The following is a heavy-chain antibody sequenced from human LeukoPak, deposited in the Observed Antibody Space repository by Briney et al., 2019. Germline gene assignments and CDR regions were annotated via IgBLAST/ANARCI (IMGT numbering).Heavy chain of an antibody. CDR3: ARFFRHYGDHFDY. V-gene: IGHV4-31*03. CDR1: DGSISSGGYY. Sequence: PSETLSLTCTVSDGSISSGGYYWSWIRQHPGKGLEWIGYIYYSGSIYYNSPLKSRVTISGDMSKNQFSLKLSSVTAADTAVYYCARFFRHYGDHFDYWGQGTLVTVSS. J-gene: IGHJ4*02. D-gene: IGHD3-10*01. CDR2: IYYSGSI.